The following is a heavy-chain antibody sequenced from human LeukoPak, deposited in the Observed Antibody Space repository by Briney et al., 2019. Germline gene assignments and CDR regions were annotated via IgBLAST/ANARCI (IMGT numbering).Heavy chain of an antibody. CDR2: ISSDSSTI. J-gene: IGHJ6*02. D-gene: IGHD5-24*01. V-gene: IGHV3-48*02. Sequence: PGGSLRLSCAASGFTFNSYNMNWVRQAPGKGLEWVSYISSDSSTIFYADSVKGRFTISRDNVKNSLFLQLNSLRDEDTAVYYCAREMATIRVLYGMDVWGQGTTVTVSS. CDR3: AREMATIRVLYGMDV. CDR1: GFTFNSYN.